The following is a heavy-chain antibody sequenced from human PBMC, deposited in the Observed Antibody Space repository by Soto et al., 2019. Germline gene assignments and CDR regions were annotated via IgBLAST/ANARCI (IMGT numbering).Heavy chain of an antibody. V-gene: IGHV3-33*01. CDR2: IWYDGSNK. D-gene: IGHD1-20*01. CDR1: GFTFSSYG. Sequence: GGSLRLSCAASGFTFSSYGMHWVRQAPGKGLEWVAVIWYDGSNKYYADSVKGRFTISRDNSKNTLYLQMNSLRAEDTAVYYCARNLVTGTRTYGMDVWGQGTTVTVSS. CDR3: ARNLVTGTRTYGMDV. J-gene: IGHJ6*02.